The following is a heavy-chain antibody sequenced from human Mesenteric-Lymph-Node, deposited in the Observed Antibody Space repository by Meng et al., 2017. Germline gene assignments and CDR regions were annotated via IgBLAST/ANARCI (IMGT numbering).Heavy chain of an antibody. CDR3: ARVRQHYYGSGSYYSGAFDI. Sequence: GESLKISCAASGFTFSSYSMNWVRQAPGKGLEWVSSISSSSSYIYYADSVKGRFTISRDNAKNSLYLQMNSLRAEDTAVYYCARVRQHYYGSGSYYSGAFDIWGQGTMVTVSS. CDR1: GFTFSSYS. D-gene: IGHD3-10*01. CDR2: ISSSSSYI. J-gene: IGHJ3*02. V-gene: IGHV3-21*01.